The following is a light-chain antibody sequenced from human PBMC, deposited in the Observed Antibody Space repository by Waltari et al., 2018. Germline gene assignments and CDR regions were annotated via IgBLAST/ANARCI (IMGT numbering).Light chain of an antibody. CDR3: QQYNNWPSWT. V-gene: IGKV3-15*01. J-gene: IGKJ1*01. Sequence: EIVMTQSPATLSVSPGERATLSCRASQSVSSNLAWYQQKPGQAPRLLISGASTRATGIPARFRGSVSGTEFTLTISSLQSEDFAVYYCQQYNNWPSWTFGQGTKVEIK. CDR1: QSVSSN. CDR2: GAS.